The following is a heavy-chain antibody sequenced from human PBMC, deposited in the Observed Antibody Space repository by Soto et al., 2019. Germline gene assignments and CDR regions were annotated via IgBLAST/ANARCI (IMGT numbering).Heavy chain of an antibody. J-gene: IGHJ4*02. V-gene: IGHV3-7*03. CDR1: GFTFSDYW. D-gene: IGHD6-13*01. Sequence: GGSLRLSCAASGFTFSDYWMNWVRQAPGNGLEWVASIKYDGAEKNYVDSVKGRFTISRDNGKNSVYLQMASLRAEDTAVYYCARDGVAPGLYFDRWGQGTPVTVSS. CDR3: ARDGVAPGLYFDR. CDR2: IKYDGAEK.